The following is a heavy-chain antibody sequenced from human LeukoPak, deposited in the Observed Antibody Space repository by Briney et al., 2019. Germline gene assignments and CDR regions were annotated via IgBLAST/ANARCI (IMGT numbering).Heavy chain of an antibody. CDR2: IYYTGST. J-gene: IGHJ4*02. CDR3: ARLGYCGGGSCYFEY. V-gene: IGHV4-59*08. Sequence: SETLSLTCTVSGGSISGYYWSWIRQPPGRGLEWIGYIYYTGSTNYNPSLRSRVTMSLDTSNNQFSLKLSSVTAADTAVYFCARLGYCGGGSCYFEYWGQGTLVTVSS. CDR1: GGSISGYY. D-gene: IGHD2-15*01.